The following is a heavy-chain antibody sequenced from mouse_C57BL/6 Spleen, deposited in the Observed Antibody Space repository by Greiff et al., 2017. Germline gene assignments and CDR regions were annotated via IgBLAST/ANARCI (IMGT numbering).Heavy chain of an antibody. J-gene: IGHJ3*01. CDR2: IDPETGGT. D-gene: IGHD1-1*01. V-gene: IGHV1-15*01. Sequence: LQESGAELVRPGASVTLSCKASGYTFTDYEMHWVKQTPVHGLEWIGAIDPETGGTAYNQKFKGKAILTAAKSSSTAYMEIRSLTSEYSAYYYCTESYGSSAWFAYWGQGTLVTVAA. CDR3: TESYGSSAWFAY. CDR1: GYTFTDYE.